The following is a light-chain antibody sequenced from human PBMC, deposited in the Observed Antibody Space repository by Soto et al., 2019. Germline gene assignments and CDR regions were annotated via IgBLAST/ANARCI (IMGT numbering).Light chain of an antibody. CDR1: STDFENYNL. J-gene: IGLJ2*01. V-gene: IGLV2-23*01. CDR3: SSYAGSSARVV. CDR2: EGT. Sequence: QSALTQPASVSGSPGQSITISCTRSSTDFENYNLVSWYQHCPDKAPKLIIYEGTKRPSEISDRFSGSESDTTASLTISGLQPEDEADYYCSSYAGSSARVVFGGGTQLTVL.